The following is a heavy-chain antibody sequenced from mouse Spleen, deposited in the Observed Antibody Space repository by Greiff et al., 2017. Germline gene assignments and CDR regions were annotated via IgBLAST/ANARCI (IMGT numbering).Heavy chain of an antibody. J-gene: IGHJ2*01. CDR3: ARGYGSSYGYFDY. V-gene: IGHV5-9-3*01. CDR2: ISSGGSYT. Sequence: EVQLVESGGGLVKPGGSLKLSCAASGFTFSSYAMSWVRQTPEKRLEWVATISSGGSYTYYPDSVKGRFTISRDNAKNTLYLQMSSLRSEDTAMYYCARGYGSSYGYFDYWGQGTTLTVSS. CDR1: GFTFSSYA. D-gene: IGHD1-1*01.